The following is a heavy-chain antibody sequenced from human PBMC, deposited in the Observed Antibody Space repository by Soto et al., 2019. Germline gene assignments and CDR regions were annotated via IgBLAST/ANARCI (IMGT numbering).Heavy chain of an antibody. V-gene: IGHV3-43*01. CDR3: AKDLGRSSSAYYYYGMDV. CDR2: ISWDGGST. Sequence: GGSLRLSCAASGFTFDDYTMHWVRQAPGKGLEWVSLISWDGGSTYYADSVKGRFTISRDNSKNSLYLQMNSLRTEDTALYYCAKDLGRSSSAYYYYGMDVWGQGTTVTVSS. D-gene: IGHD6-6*01. J-gene: IGHJ6*02. CDR1: GFTFDDYT.